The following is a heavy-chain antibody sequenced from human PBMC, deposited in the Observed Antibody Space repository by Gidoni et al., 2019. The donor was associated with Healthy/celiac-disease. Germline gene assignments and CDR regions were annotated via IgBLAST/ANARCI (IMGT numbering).Heavy chain of an antibody. J-gene: IGHJ6*02. V-gene: IGHV1-69*01. CDR3: ARARALRYFDWLPYYGMDV. D-gene: IGHD3-9*01. Sequence: QVQLVQSGAEVKKPGSSVKVSCKASGGTFSSYATRCMRQAPGQGLEWMGGIIPIFGTANYAQKFQGRVTITADESTSTAYMELSSLRSEDTAVYYCARARALRYFDWLPYYGMDVWGQGTTVTVSS. CDR1: GGTFSSYA. CDR2: IIPIFGTA.